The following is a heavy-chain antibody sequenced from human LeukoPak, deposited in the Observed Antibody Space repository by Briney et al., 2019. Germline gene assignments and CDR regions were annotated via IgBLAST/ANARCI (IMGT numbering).Heavy chain of an antibody. CDR2: IKQDGSEK. V-gene: IGHV3-7*01. D-gene: IGHD6-19*01. CDR3: AIQQWLASPIDY. CDR1: GFTFSSYW. Sequence: GGSLRLSCAASGFTFSSYWMSWVRPAPGKGLEWVANIKQDGSEKYYVDSVKGRFTISRDNAKNSLYLQMDSLRAEDTAVYYCAIQQWLASPIDYWGQGTLVTVSS. J-gene: IGHJ4*02.